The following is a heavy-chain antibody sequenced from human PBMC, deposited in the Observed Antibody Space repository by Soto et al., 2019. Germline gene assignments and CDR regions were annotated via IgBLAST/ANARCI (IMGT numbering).Heavy chain of an antibody. CDR3: ASRVYYYDSSGYYYVVLDY. CDR2: IKQDGSEK. D-gene: IGHD3-22*01. Sequence: PGGSLRLSCAASGFTFSSYWMSWVRQAPGKGLEWVANIKQDGSEKYYVDSVKGRFTISRDNAKNSLYLQMNSLRAEDMAVYYCASRVYYYDSSGYYYVVLDYWGQGTLVTVSS. J-gene: IGHJ4*02. CDR1: GFTFSSYW. V-gene: IGHV3-7*01.